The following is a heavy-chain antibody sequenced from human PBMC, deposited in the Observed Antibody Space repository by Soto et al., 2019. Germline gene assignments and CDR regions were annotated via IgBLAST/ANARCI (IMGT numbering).Heavy chain of an antibody. D-gene: IGHD3-9*01. CDR1: GFSLTTGKMG. CDR3: ARMKVDSYQFYYAMDV. CDR2: IFSDNER. V-gene: IGHV2-26*01. J-gene: IGHJ6*02. Sequence: SGPTLVNPTETLTLTCTVSGFSLTTGKMGVSWIRQPPGKALEWLAHIFSDNERSYSTSLQGRLTISKDTSGSQVVLSMTNVDPVDTATYYCARMKVDSYQFYYAMDVWGQGTTVTVSS.